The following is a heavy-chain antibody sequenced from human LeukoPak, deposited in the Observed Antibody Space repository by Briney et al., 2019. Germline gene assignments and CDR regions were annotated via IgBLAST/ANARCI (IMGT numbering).Heavy chain of an antibody. D-gene: IGHD1-7*01. J-gene: IGHJ6*03. CDR2: INHSGST. CDR3: ARLETTYYMDV. V-gene: IGHV4-34*01. CDR1: GGSFSDYY. Sequence: SETLSLTCAVYGGSFSDYYWSWIRQPPGKGLEWIGEINHSGSTNYNPSLKSRVTISVDTSKNQFSLKLSSVTAADTAVYYCARLETTYYMDVWGKGTTVTVSS.